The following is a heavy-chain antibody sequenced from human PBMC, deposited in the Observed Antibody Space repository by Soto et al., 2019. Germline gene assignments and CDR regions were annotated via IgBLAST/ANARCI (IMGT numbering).Heavy chain of an antibody. D-gene: IGHD6-13*01. J-gene: IGHJ2*01. CDR3: ANQQLEHAWYFEL. V-gene: IGHV1-69*06. Sequence: ASVKVSCKASGGTFSSYAISWVRQAPGQGLEWMGGIIPIFGTANYAQKFQGRVTITADKSTSTAYMELSSLRSEDTAVYYCANQQLEHAWYFELWGRGTLVTVSS. CDR1: GGTFSSYA. CDR2: IIPIFGTA.